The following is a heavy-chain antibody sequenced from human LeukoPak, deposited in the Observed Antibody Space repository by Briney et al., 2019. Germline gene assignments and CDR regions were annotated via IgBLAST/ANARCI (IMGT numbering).Heavy chain of an antibody. CDR1: GITFSSYA. CDR2: VSGSGSTT. D-gene: IGHD3-10*01. V-gene: IGHV3-23*01. Sequence: GGSLRLSCAASGITFSSYAMSWVRQAPGKGLEWVSDVSGSGSTTYYADSVKGRFTMSRDNSKNTLYLQMNSLKAEDTAVYYCAKGLSDSGGLPFDYWGQGTLVTVSS. J-gene: IGHJ4*02. CDR3: AKGLSDSGGLPFDY.